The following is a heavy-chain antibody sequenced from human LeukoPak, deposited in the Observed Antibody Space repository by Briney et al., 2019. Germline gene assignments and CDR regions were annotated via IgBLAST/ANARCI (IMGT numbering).Heavy chain of an antibody. Sequence: QSGGSLRLSCAASEFTLSNYGMHWVRQAPGKGLEWVAFIRYDGSTKYYTDSVKGRFTISRDNSKNTLYLQMNSLRAEDTAVYYCARDRAPNFSVVVPAAIYWGQGTLVTVSS. CDR2: IRYDGSTK. CDR3: ARDRAPNFSVVVPAAIY. CDR1: EFTLSNYG. V-gene: IGHV3-30*02. J-gene: IGHJ4*02. D-gene: IGHD2-2*01.